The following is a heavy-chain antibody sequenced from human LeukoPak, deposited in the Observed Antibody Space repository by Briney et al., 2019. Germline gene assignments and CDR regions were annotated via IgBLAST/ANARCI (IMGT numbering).Heavy chain of an antibody. CDR1: GGSISSYY. V-gene: IGHV4-59*08. D-gene: IGHD3-9*01. Sequence: SETLSLTCTVPGGSISSYYWSWIRQPPGKGLEWIGYIYYSGSTNYNPSLRSRVTISVDTSKNQFSLKLSSVTAADTAVYYCARHPYYDILTGYYPDRHYFDYWGQGTLVTVSS. CDR2: IYYSGST. J-gene: IGHJ4*02. CDR3: ARHPYYDILTGYYPDRHYFDY.